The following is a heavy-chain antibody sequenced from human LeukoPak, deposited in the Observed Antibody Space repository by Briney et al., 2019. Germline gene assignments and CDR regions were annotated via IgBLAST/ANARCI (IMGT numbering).Heavy chain of an antibody. CDR1: GFTFSSYW. Sequence: GGSLRLSCAASGFTFSSYWMHWVRQAPGKGLVWVSRINSDGSSTSYADSVKGRFTISGDNAKNTLYLQMNSLRAEDTAVYYCARDHPYSSSSLATYYYYYGMDVWGQGTTVTVSS. CDR2: INSDGSST. D-gene: IGHD6-6*01. V-gene: IGHV3-74*01. CDR3: ARDHPYSSSSLATYYYYYGMDV. J-gene: IGHJ6*02.